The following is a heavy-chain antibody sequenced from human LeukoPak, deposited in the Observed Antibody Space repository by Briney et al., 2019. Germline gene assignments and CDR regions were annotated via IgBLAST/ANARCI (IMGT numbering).Heavy chain of an antibody. V-gene: IGHV3-11*05. CDR2: IPSTSSYT. D-gene: IGHD6-13*01. CDR3: ARAANTAAGTPTLAIDY. CDR1: GFTFSDYY. J-gene: IGHJ4*01. Sequence: PGGSLRLSCVASGFTFSDYYMSWIRQAPGKGLEWVSYIPSTSSYTTYADSVKGRFTISRDNAKNSLYLQMNSLRAEDTAVYYCARAANTAAGTPTLAIDYWGQVTLVTVST.